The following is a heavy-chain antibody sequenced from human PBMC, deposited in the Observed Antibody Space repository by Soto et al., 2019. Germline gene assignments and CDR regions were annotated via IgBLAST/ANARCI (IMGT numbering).Heavy chain of an antibody. Sequence: QVQLVESGGGVVQPGRSLRLSCAASGFTFSSYGMHWVRQAPGKGLEWVAVIWYDGSNKYYADSVKGRFTISRDNSKNTLYLQMNSLRDEDTAVYYCARGSAGVSMDYWGQGTLVTVSS. CDR2: IWYDGSNK. CDR1: GFTFSSYG. D-gene: IGHD3-3*01. CDR3: ARGSAGVSMDY. J-gene: IGHJ4*02. V-gene: IGHV3-33*01.